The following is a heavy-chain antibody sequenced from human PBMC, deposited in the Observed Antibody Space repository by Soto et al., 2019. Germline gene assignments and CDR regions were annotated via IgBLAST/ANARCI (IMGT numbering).Heavy chain of an antibody. Sequence: ASVKVSCKASGYTFTSYAMHWVRQAPGQRLEWMGWINAGNGNTKYSQKFQGRVTITRDTSASTAYMELSSLRSEDTAVYYCANSGSYCDAFAIWSQGTMVTVSS. CDR1: GYTFTSYA. V-gene: IGHV1-3*01. J-gene: IGHJ3*02. D-gene: IGHD1-26*01. CDR3: ANSGSYCDAFAI. CDR2: INAGNGNT.